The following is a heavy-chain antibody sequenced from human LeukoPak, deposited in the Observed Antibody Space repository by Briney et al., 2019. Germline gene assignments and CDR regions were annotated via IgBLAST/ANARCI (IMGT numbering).Heavy chain of an antibody. CDR2: MSGSGGST. CDR1: GYTFSSYA. CDR3: ARGRSITLLRGVAMSDGFDI. D-gene: IGHD3-10*01. J-gene: IGHJ3*02. Sequence: GGSLRLSCAASGYTFSSYAMNWVRQAPGKGLEWVSGMSGSGGSTYDADSVKGRFTISRDNARNLLFLQMNGLRAEDTAVYYCARGRSITLLRGVAMSDGFDIWGQGAMVAVSS. V-gene: IGHV3-23*01.